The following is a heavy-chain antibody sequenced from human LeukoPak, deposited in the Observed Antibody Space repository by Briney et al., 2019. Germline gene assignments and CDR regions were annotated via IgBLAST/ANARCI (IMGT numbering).Heavy chain of an antibody. CDR1: GDSVSSNSAA. D-gene: IGHD3-22*01. CDR3: ARADSYYYDSSGYYYVEYYFDY. V-gene: IGHV6-1*01. J-gene: IGHJ4*02. CDR2: TYYRSKWYN. Sequence: SQTLSLTCAISGDSVSSNSAAWNWIRQSPSRGLEWLGRTYYRSKWYNDYAVSVESRITINPDTSKNQFSLQLNSVTPEDTAVYYCARADSYYYDSSGYYYVEYYFDYWGQGILVTVSS.